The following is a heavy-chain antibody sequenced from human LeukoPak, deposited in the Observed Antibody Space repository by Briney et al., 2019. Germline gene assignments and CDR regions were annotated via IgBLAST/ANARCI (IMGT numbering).Heavy chain of an antibody. V-gene: IGHV3-21*01. D-gene: IGHD2-15*01. CDR3: ARDQGIGYCSGGSCPYGMDV. J-gene: IGHJ6*02. CDR1: GFIFNNYN. CDR2: ISSSSSYI. Sequence: GGSLRLSCATSGFIFNNYNMNWVRQAPGKGLEWVSLISSSSSYIYYADSVKGRFTISRDNAKNSLYLQMNSLRAEDTAVYYCARDQGIGYCSGGSCPYGMDVWGQGTTVTVSS.